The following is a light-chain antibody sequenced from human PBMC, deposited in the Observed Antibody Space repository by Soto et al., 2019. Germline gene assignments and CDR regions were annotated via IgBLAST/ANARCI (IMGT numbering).Light chain of an antibody. J-gene: IGKJ1*01. CDR3: QQYNNWPPWT. CDR2: GAS. V-gene: IGKV3-15*01. CDR1: QNINNN. Sequence: MTQSPSTLSVSVGERATLSCRASQNINNNLAWYQQKPGQAPRLLIYGASTRATGIPARFSGSGSGTEFTLTISGLQSEDFAIYYCQQYNNWPPWTFGQGTKVDIK.